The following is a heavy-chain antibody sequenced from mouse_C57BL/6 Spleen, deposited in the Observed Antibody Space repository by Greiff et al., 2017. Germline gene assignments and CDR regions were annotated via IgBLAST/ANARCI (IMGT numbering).Heavy chain of an antibody. Sequence: QVHVKQPGAELVRPGSSVKLSCKASGYTFTSYWMNWVKQRHIKGLEWIGNIDPTDSEPNYNQKFKDKATLPVDKSSSTAYMQLSSLTSEYTAIYYGAIRDGYYKYGYCDVWGTGTTVTVSS. V-gene: IGHV1-52*01. CDR1: GYTFTSYW. CDR2: IDPTDSEP. D-gene: IGHD2-3*01. J-gene: IGHJ1*03. CDR3: AIRDGYYKYGYCDV.